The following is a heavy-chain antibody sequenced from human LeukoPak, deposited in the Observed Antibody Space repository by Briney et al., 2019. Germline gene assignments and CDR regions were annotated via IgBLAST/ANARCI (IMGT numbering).Heavy chain of an antibody. J-gene: IGHJ4*02. Sequence: GGSLRLSCAASGFSFSVYWMHWVRQAPGKGPVWVSRIKTDGSITDYADFVKGRFTISRDNAKNSLYLQMNSLRAEDMALYYCAKARRDGYNSWGIFDYWGQGTLVTVSS. CDR1: GFSFSVYW. D-gene: IGHD5-24*01. CDR3: AKARRDGYNSWGIFDY. CDR2: IKTDGSIT. V-gene: IGHV3-74*01.